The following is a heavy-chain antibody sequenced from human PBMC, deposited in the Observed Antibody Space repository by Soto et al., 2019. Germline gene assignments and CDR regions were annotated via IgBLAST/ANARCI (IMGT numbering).Heavy chain of an antibody. Sequence: SETLSLTCTVSGGSISSGGYYWSWIRQHPGKGLGWIGYIYYSGSTYYNPSLKSRVTISVDTSKNQFSLKLSSVTAADTAVYYCARDSSGYYYDYWGQGTQVTVSS. V-gene: IGHV4-31*03. CDR3: ARDSSGYYYDY. CDR1: GGSISSGGYY. J-gene: IGHJ4*02. D-gene: IGHD3-22*01. CDR2: IYYSGST.